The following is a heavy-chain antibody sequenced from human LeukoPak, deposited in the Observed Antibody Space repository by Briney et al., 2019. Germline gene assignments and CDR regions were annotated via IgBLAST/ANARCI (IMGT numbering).Heavy chain of an antibody. J-gene: IGHJ4*02. CDR2: IYPGDSDT. D-gene: IGHD3-3*01. V-gene: IGHV5-51*01. CDR1: RYSFTSYW. CDR3: ARLHSITIFDGFDY. Sequence: GEALKISCEGSRYSFTSYWIGWVRQMPGKCLEWMGIIYPGDSDTRYSPSFQGQVTISADKSISTAYLQWSSLKASDTAIYYCARLHSITIFDGFDYWGQGTLVTVSS.